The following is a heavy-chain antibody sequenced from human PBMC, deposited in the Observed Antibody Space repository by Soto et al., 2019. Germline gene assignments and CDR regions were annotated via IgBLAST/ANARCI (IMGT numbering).Heavy chain of an antibody. CDR2: IYYSGST. J-gene: IGHJ4*02. D-gene: IGHD3-10*01. V-gene: IGHV4-59*08. Sequence: TSETLSLTCTVSGGSISSYYWSWIRQPPGKGLEWIGYIYYSGSTNYNPSLKSRVAISVDRSKNQFSLKLSSVTAADTAVYYCARQKVSRFYGEVDFFDYWGLGTLVT. CDR3: ARQKVSRFYGEVDFFDY. CDR1: GGSISSYY.